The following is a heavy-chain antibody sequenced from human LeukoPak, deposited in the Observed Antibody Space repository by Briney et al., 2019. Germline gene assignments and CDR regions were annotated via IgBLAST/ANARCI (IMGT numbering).Heavy chain of an antibody. CDR1: GGSISSGDYY. V-gene: IGHV4-30-4*01. CDR3: ARVSGGLARAFDY. CDR2: IYYSGST. J-gene: IGHJ4*02. D-gene: IGHD3/OR15-3a*01. Sequence: SQTLSLTCTVSGGSISSGDYYWSWIRQPPGKGLEWIGYIYYSGSTYYNPSLKSRVTISVDTSKNQFSLKLSSVTAADTAVYYCARVSGGLARAFDYWGQGTLLTVSS.